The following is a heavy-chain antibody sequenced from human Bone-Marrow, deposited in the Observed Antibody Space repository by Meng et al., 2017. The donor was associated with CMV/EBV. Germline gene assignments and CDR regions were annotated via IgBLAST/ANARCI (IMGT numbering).Heavy chain of an antibody. D-gene: IGHD6-6*01. J-gene: IGHJ3*02. CDR2: ISSSSSYI. CDR3: ARGRIAARPMGGAFDI. CDR1: GFTFSSYS. V-gene: IGHV3-21*01. Sequence: GGSLRLSCAASGFTFSSYSMNWVRQAPGKGLEWVSSISSSSSYIYYADSVKGRFTISRDNAKNSLYLQMNSLRAEDTAVYYCARGRIAARPMGGAFDICGQGTMVTVSS.